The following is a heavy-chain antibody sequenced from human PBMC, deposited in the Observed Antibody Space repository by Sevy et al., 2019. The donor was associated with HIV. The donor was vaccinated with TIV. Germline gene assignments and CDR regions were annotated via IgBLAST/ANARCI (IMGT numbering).Heavy chain of an antibody. CDR1: GFTFGDYC. Sequence: GGSLRLSCTVSGFTFGDYCMSWVRQAPGKGLEWVAFLKSKAHGGTLDYAASVKGRFTISRDDSKNIAHLQMNDLRTEDTAIYYYTRWKGAQSIFDYWGQGALVTVSS. CDR2: LKSKAHGGTL. CDR3: TRWKGAQSIFDY. V-gene: IGHV3-49*04. J-gene: IGHJ4*02. D-gene: IGHD1-1*01.